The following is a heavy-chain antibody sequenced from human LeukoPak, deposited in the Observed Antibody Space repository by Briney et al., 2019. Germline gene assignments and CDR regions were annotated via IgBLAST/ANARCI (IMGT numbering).Heavy chain of an antibody. CDR2: IKQDGSEK. CDR3: ARGIGAAAETYYYYYVDV. J-gene: IGHJ6*03. Sequence: GGSLRLSCAASGFTFSSYWMSWVRQAPGKGLEWVANIKQDGSEKYYVDSVKGRFTISRDNAKNSLYLQMNSLRAEDTAVYYCARGIGAAAETYYYYYVDVWGKGTTVTVSS. V-gene: IGHV3-7*01. CDR1: GFTFSSYW. D-gene: IGHD6-13*01.